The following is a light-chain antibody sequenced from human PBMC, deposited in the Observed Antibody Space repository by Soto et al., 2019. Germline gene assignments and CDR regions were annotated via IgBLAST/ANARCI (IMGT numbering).Light chain of an antibody. V-gene: IGKV3-20*01. CDR2: GAS. CDR3: QQYGSSPRT. J-gene: IGKJ1*01. CDR1: QSVSSSY. Sequence: EIVLTQSPGTLSLSPGEIATLSCRATQSVSSSYLAWYQQKPGQAPRLLIYGASSTATGIPDRFSGSGSGTDFTLTISRLEPEDFAVYYCQQYGSSPRTFGQGTKVDIQ.